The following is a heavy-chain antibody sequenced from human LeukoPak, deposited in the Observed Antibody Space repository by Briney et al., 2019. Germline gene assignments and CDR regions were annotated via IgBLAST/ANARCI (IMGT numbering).Heavy chain of an antibody. CDR2: INPNSGGT. D-gene: IGHD5-18*01. Sequence: ASVKVSCKASGYTFTGYYMHWVRQAPGQGLEWMGWINPNSGGTNYAQKFQGRVTMTRDTSISTAYMELSRLRSDDTAVYYCARASDTEYHYYYYYMDVWGKGTTVTVSS. V-gene: IGHV1-2*02. CDR3: ARASDTEYHYYYYYMDV. J-gene: IGHJ6*03. CDR1: GYTFTGYY.